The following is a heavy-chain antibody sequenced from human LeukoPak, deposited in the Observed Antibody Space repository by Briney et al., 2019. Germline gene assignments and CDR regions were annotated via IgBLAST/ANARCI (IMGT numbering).Heavy chain of an antibody. CDR2: IYYSGST. D-gene: IGHD3-22*01. CDR3: ASFNYYDSSGYYYVLEAFDI. V-gene: IGHV4-30-4*08. Sequence: SETLSLXCTVSGGSISSGDYYWSWIRQPPGKGLEWIGYIYYSGSTYYNPSLKSRVTISVDTSKNQFSLKLSSVTAADTAVYYCASFNYYDSSGYYYVLEAFDIWGQGTMVTVSS. J-gene: IGHJ3*02. CDR1: GGSISSGDYY.